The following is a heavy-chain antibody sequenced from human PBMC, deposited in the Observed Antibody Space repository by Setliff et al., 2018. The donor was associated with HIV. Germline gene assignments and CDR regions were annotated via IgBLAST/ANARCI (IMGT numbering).Heavy chain of an antibody. CDR2: IRYDGSDK. CDR3: ARKLRPGHGMDV. D-gene: IGHD3-10*01. J-gene: IGHJ6*02. V-gene: IGHV3-30*02. CDR1: GFTFSSYG. Sequence: PGGSLRLSCSASGFTFSSYGMHWVRQAPGKGLAWVAFIRYDGSDKTYADTVKGRFTISRDTSKNTLYLQMSSLRAEDTAVYYCARKLRPGHGMDVWGQGTTVTVS.